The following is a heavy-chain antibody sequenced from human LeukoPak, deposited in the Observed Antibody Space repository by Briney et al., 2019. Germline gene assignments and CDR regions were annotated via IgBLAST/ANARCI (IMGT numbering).Heavy chain of an antibody. CDR3: ARGGWSTVVTLWFQH. Sequence: ASVRVSCKASGYAFTSYDINWVRQATGQGLEWMGWMNPNSGNTGYAQKFQGRVTITRNTSISTAYMELSSLRSEDTAVYYCARGGWSTVVTLWFQHWGQGTLVTVSS. V-gene: IGHV1-8*03. D-gene: IGHD4-23*01. CDR1: GYAFTSYD. CDR2: MNPNSGNT. J-gene: IGHJ1*01.